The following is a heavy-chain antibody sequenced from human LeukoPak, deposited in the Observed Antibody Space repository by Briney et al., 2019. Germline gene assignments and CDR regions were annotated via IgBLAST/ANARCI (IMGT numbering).Heavy chain of an antibody. Sequence: GGSLRLSCAASGFTFSDYSMNWVRQAPGKGLEWVSYVSSSSTTIYYADSVKGRFTISRDNAKNSLYLQMNSLRAEDTAVYYCARESSGWAAYYYYAMDVWGQGTTVTVSS. CDR1: GFTFSDYS. V-gene: IGHV3-48*04. D-gene: IGHD6-19*01. CDR2: VSSSSTTI. J-gene: IGHJ6*02. CDR3: ARESSGWAAYYYYAMDV.